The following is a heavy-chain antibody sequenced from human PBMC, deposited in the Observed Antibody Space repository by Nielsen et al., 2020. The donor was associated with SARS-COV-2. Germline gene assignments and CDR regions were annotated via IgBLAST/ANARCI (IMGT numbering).Heavy chain of an antibody. J-gene: IGHJ4*02. Sequence: ASVKVSCKASGYTFSNFGVGWLRQAPGQGLEWMGWISANNGHSNYARQFQGRVTMTTDRSTNTAYMELRSLRSDDTALYFCARESTVGATRDFDYWGQGTLVTVSS. CDR2: ISANNGHS. V-gene: IGHV1-18*01. CDR3: ARESTVGATRDFDY. CDR1: GYTFSNFG. D-gene: IGHD1-26*01.